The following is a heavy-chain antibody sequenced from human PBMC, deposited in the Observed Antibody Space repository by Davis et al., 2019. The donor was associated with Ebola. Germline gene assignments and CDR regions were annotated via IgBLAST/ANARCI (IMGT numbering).Heavy chain of an antibody. CDR2: INPKSGAT. CDR1: GYTFIYYY. V-gene: IGHV1-2*02. Sequence: ASVKVSCKAFGYTFIYYYINWVRQTPGQGLEWMGRINPKSGATTYAQRFQGRVTMTRDTSSGTAHMDLGSLKSDDTAAYYCARGPAANAPLDYWGQGTLVTVSS. D-gene: IGHD2-2*01. CDR3: ARGPAANAPLDY. J-gene: IGHJ4*02.